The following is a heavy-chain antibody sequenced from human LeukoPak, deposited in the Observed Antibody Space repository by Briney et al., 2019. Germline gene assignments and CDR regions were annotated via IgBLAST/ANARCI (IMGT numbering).Heavy chain of an antibody. D-gene: IGHD4-17*01. CDR1: GGSIRSSNW. J-gene: IGHJ4*02. Sequence: SETLSLTCALSGGSIRSSNWWTWVRQPPGKGLEWVGEIYLRGNTNYNPSLESRVTISVDESKTQLSLRLESVTAADTAVYYCARGTITTVTDSWGPGTLVTVSS. CDR3: ARGTITTVTDS. CDR2: IYLRGNT. V-gene: IGHV4-4*02.